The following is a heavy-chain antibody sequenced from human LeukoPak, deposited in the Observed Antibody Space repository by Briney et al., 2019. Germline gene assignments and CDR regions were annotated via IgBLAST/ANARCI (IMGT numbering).Heavy chain of an antibody. Sequence: GGSLRLSCAASGFTVNSNYMSWVRQAPGKGLELVSVIYSGGRTYYADSVKGRFTISRDNSKSALYLQMNSLRDDDTAVYYCARVKWELPPYFDYWGQGTLVTVSS. CDR1: GFTVNSNY. CDR3: ARVKWELPPYFDY. CDR2: IYSGGRT. J-gene: IGHJ4*02. D-gene: IGHD1-26*01. V-gene: IGHV3-66*01.